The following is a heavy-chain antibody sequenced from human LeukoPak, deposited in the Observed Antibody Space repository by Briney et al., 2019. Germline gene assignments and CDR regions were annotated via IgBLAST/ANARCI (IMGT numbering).Heavy chain of an antibody. Sequence: GGSLRLSCAASGFTFSTYAMSWVRQAPGKGLEWVSAISGSGGSTYYADSVKGRFAISRDNSKNTLYLQMNSLRAEDTAVYYCAKAGGYSYGYYYYMDVWGKGTTVTVSS. CDR1: GFTFSTYA. J-gene: IGHJ6*03. D-gene: IGHD5-18*01. CDR2: ISGSGGST. CDR3: AKAGGYSYGYYYYMDV. V-gene: IGHV3-23*01.